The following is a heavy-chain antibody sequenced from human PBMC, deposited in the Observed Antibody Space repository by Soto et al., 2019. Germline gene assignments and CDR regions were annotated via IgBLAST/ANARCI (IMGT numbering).Heavy chain of an antibody. CDR3: ARDKITGRFDY. CDR2: INHSGST. CDR1: GGSSSSGYYY. D-gene: IGHD2-8*02. J-gene: IGHJ4*02. V-gene: IGHV4-39*07. Sequence: SETLSLPCTVSGGSSSSGYYYWSLIRQPPGTGLEWIGEINHSGSTNYNPSLKSRVTISVDTSKNQFSLKLTSVTAADTAVYYCARDKITGRFDYWGQGTLVTVSS.